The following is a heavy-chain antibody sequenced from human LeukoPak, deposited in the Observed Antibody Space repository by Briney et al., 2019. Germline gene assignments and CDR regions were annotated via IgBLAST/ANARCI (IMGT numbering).Heavy chain of an antibody. CDR2: INQDESEK. J-gene: IGHJ5*02. D-gene: IGHD6-19*01. CDR3: ARTNSSGWYGVDWFDP. Sequence: GGSLRLSCAASGFTFSSYWMTWVRQAPGKGLEWVANINQDESEKYYVDSVKGRFTISRDNAKNSLYLQMNSLRAEDTAVYYCARTNSSGWYGVDWFDPWGQGTLVTVSS. CDR1: GFTFSSYW. V-gene: IGHV3-7*01.